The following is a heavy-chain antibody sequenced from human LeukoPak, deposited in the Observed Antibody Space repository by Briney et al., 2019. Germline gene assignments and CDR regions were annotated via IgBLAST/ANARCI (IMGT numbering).Heavy chain of an antibody. CDR3: ARVPIGGDYDLIFDY. V-gene: IGHV4-39*07. Sequence: SETLSLTCTVSGGSISSSSYYWGWIRQPPGKGLEWIGSIYYSGSTYYNPSLKSRVTISVDTSKNQFSLKLSSVTAADTAVYYCARVPIGGDYDLIFDYWGQGTLVTVSS. CDR1: GGSISSSSYY. D-gene: IGHD4-17*01. J-gene: IGHJ4*02. CDR2: IYYSGST.